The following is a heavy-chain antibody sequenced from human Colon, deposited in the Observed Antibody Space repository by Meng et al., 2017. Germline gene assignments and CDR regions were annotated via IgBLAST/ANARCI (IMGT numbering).Heavy chain of an antibody. Sequence: GESLKISYAASGFMFTSFSMTWVRQAPGKGLEWVATITKDESEKYFVDSVKGRFTTSRDNAKNSLYLQMNSLRAEDTAMYYWAGGSTSLAPGGQGTLVTVSS. CDR1: GFMFTSFS. CDR3: AGGSTSLAP. D-gene: IGHD1-1*01. V-gene: IGHV3-7*04. J-gene: IGHJ4*02. CDR2: ITKDESEK.